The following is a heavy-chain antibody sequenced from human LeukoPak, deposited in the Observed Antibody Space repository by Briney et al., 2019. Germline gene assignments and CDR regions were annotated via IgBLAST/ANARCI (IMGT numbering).Heavy chain of an antibody. CDR2: INHSGST. J-gene: IGHJ4*02. CDR3: ARAFLKGRIRASVSGWHDY. CDR1: GGSFSGYY. Sequence: SETLSLTCAVYGGSFSGYYWSWIRQPPGKGLEWIGEINHSGSTNYNPSLKSRVTISVDTSKNQFSLKLSSVTAADTAVYYCARAFLKGRIRASVSGWHDYWGQGTLVTVSS. D-gene: IGHD6-19*01. V-gene: IGHV4-34*01.